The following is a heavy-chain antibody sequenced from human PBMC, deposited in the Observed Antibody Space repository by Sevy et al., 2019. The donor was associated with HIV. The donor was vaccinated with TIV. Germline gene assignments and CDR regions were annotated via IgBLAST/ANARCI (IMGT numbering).Heavy chain of an antibody. D-gene: IGHD1-7*01. CDR3: ARDDGNYYFHY. CDR1: GFTFSKYW. J-gene: IGHJ4*02. Sequence: GGSLRLSCAASGFTFSKYWMGWVRQAPGKGLEWVANIKHDAGQKYYVDSVKGRFTISRDNAKNSLYLQMNSLRAEDTAVYVCARDDGNYYFHYWGQGTLVTVSS. CDR2: IKHDAGQK. V-gene: IGHV3-7*01.